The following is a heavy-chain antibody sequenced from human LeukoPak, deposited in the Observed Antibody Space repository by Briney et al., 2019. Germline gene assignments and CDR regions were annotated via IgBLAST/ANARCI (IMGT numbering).Heavy chain of an antibody. J-gene: IGHJ4*02. V-gene: IGHV4-34*01. Sequence: GSLRLSCTASGFTFGDYAMSWFRQAPGKGLEWVGEINHSGSTNYNPSLKSRVTISVDTSKNQFSLKLSSVTAADTAVYYCARGKYDYVWGSYRFVFDYWGQGTLVTVSS. CDR3: ARGKYDYVWGSYRFVFDY. CDR1: GFTFGDYA. D-gene: IGHD3-16*02. CDR2: INHSGST.